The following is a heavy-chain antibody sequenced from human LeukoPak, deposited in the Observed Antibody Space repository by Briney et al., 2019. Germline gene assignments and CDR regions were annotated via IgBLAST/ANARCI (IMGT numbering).Heavy chain of an antibody. CDR3: AREMKTAPAVDI. J-gene: IGHJ3*02. CDR2: INPNSGGT. CDR1: GYTFTGYY. V-gene: IGHV1-2*02. D-gene: IGHD2-21*02. Sequence: ASVKVSRKASGYTFTGYYMHWVRQAPGQGLEWMGWINPNSGGTNYAQKFQGRVTMTRDTSISTAYMELSRLRSDDTAVYYCAREMKTAPAVDIWGQGTMVTVSS.